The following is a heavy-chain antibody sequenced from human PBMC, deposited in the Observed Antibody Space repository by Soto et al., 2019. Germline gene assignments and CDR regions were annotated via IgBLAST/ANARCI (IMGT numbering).Heavy chain of an antibody. D-gene: IGHD1-26*01. Sequence: QVQLVQSGAEVKKPGASVKVSCQASGYTFTSSGISWVRQAPGQGLEWMGWISAHNGKTNYAQKFHGRVTMTTDRSTSTAYMELRSLISDDTAVYYCASLILSVGAGWFDPWGQGTLVTVSS. J-gene: IGHJ5*02. V-gene: IGHV1-18*01. CDR1: GYTFTSSG. CDR2: ISAHNGKT. CDR3: ASLILSVGAGWFDP.